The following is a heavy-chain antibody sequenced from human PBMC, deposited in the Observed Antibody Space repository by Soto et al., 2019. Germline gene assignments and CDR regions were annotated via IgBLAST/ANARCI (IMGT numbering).Heavy chain of an antibody. J-gene: IGHJ4*02. CDR1: GGSISDNW. CDR2: IYHSGTT. D-gene: IGHD2-15*01. CDR3: ARHVAVPRTRGFDY. Sequence: QVQLQESGPGLVKPSGTLSLTCAVAGGSISDNWWSWVRQAPGKGLEWIGEIYHSGTTYYNPSLKGRVIILVDKSASQFSLTLSSVTAADTAVYYCARHVAVPRTRGFDYWGQGALVAVSS. V-gene: IGHV4-4*02.